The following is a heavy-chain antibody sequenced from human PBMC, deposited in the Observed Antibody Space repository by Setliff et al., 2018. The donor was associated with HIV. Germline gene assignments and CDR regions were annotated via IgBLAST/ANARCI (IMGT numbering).Heavy chain of an antibody. D-gene: IGHD6-19*01. J-gene: IGHJ6*03. Sequence: GESLTISCKGSGYSFTSYWIGWVRQMPGKGLEWMGIIYPGDSDTRYSPSFQGQVTISADKSISTAYLQWSSLKASDTAMYYCARQHSSGWFNDYDYMDVWGKGTTVT. CDR2: IYPGDSDT. V-gene: IGHV5-51*01. CDR3: ARQHSSGWFNDYDYMDV. CDR1: GYSFTSYW.